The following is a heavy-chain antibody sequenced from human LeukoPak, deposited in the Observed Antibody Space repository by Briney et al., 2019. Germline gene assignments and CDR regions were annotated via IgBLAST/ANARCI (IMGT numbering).Heavy chain of an antibody. V-gene: IGHV1-2*06. CDR1: GYTFTGYY. CDR2: INPNSGGT. CDR3: ARALEIMDAFDI. Sequence: ASVKVSCNASGYTFTGYYMHWVRQAPGQGLEWMGRINPNSGGTNYAQKFQGRVTMTRDTSISTAYMELSRLRSDDTAVYYCARALEIMDAFDIWGQGTVVTVSS. D-gene: IGHD3-16*01. J-gene: IGHJ3*02.